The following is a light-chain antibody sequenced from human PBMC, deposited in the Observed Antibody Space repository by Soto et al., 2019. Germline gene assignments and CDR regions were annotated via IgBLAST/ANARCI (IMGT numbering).Light chain of an antibody. V-gene: IGKV1-27*01. CDR2: AAS. J-gene: IGKJ4*01. CDR3: QKYNSAPALT. CDR1: QGISNY. Sequence: DIRMTQSPSSLSASVGDRVTITCRASQGISNYLAWYQQKPGKVPKLLIYAASTLQSGVPSRFSGSGSGTDFTLTISSLQPEDVATYYCQKYNSAPALTFGGGTKVDIK.